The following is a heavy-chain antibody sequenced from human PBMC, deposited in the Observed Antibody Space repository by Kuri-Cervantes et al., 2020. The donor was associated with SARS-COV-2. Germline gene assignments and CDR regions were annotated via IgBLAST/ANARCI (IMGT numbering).Heavy chain of an antibody. CDR2: IYYSGST. J-gene: IGHJ6*02. CDR1: GGSISSYY. Sequence: SETLSLTCTVSGGSISSYYWSWIRQPPGKGLEWIGYIYYSGSTNYNPSLKSRATISVDTSKNQFSLKLSSVTAADTAVHYCARRYCSSTSCYTYYGMDVWGQGTTVTVSS. V-gene: IGHV4-59*12. CDR3: ARRYCSSTSCYTYYGMDV. D-gene: IGHD2-2*02.